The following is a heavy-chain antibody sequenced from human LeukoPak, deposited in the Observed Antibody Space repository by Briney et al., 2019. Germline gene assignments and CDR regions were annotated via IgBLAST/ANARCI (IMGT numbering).Heavy chain of an antibody. D-gene: IGHD5-18*01. CDR2: VFYSGST. J-gene: IGHJ5*02. CDR1: GGSMSTYY. Sequence: SETLSLTCTVSGGSMSTYYWNWIRQPPGKGLEWIGSVFYSGSTNYNPSLKSRVTMSVDTARNQFSLTLTSVAAADTAVYYCARNDKSYGYLNWFDPWGRGNLVTVSS. CDR3: ARNDKSYGYLNWFDP. V-gene: IGHV4-59*01.